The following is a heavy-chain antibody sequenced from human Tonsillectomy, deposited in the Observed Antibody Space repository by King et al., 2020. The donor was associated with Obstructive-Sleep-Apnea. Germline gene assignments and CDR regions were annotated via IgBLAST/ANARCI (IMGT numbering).Heavy chain of an antibody. V-gene: IGHV3-9*01. Sequence: VQLVESGGGLVQPGRSLRLSCAASGFTFDDYAMHGVRQAPGKGLEGVSGISWNSYSIDYADSVKGRFTISRDNAKNSLYLQMNSLRAEDTASYYCARVHQGWGVRGQGTTVT. J-gene: IGHJ6*02. CDR3: ARVHQGWGV. D-gene: IGHD3-16*01. CDR1: GFTFDDYA. CDR2: ISWNSYSI.